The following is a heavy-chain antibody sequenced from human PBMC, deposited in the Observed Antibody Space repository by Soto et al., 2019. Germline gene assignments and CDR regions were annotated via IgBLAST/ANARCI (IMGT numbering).Heavy chain of an antibody. CDR2: IYPGDSDT. D-gene: IGHD3-22*01. CDR1: VYSFTSYW. Sequence: GESLKISCKGSVYSFTSYWIGWVRQMPGKGLEWMGIIYPGDSDTRYSPSFQGQVTISADKSISTAYLQWGSLKASDTAMYYCARQARADYYDSSGHTYDYWGQGTLVTVSS. J-gene: IGHJ4*02. CDR3: ARQARADYYDSSGHTYDY. V-gene: IGHV5-51*01.